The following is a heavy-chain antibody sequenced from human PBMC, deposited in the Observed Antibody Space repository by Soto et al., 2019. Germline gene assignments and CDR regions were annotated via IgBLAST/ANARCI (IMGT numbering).Heavy chain of an antibody. V-gene: IGHV2-5*02. Sequence: QSTLKESGPTLVKPTQTLTLTCTFSGFSLSTSGVGVGWIRQPPGKALEWLALIYWDDYKDYNPSLKSRLTITKYTSKNQVVLTMTNMDPVDTATYYCAHSDVVLVARHTFDIWGQGTMVTVSS. CDR3: AHSDVVLVARHTFDI. CDR1: GFSLSTSGVG. J-gene: IGHJ3*02. CDR2: IYWDDYK. D-gene: IGHD2-15*01.